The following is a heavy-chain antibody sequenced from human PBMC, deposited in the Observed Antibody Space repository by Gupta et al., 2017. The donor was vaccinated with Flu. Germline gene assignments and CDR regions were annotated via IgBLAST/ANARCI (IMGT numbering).Heavy chain of an antibody. CDR2: INHSGST. J-gene: IGHJ6*02. CDR3: ARTRRVVPAAIHSAGYYYYGMDV. D-gene: IGHD2-2*01. CDR1: GGSFSGYY. Sequence: QVQLQQWGAGLLKPSETLSLTCAVYGGSFSGYYWSWIRQPPGKGPEWIGEINHSGSTNYNPSLKSRVTISVDTSKNQFSLKLSSVTAADTAVYYCARTRRVVPAAIHSAGYYYYGMDVWGQGTTVTVSS. V-gene: IGHV4-34*01.